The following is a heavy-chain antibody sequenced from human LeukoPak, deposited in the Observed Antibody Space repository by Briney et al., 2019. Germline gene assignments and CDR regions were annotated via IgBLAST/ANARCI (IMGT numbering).Heavy chain of an antibody. J-gene: IGHJ3*02. CDR1: GYTFTSYG. CDR2: ISAYNGNT. Sequence: ASVKVSCKASGYTFTSYGISWVRQAPGQGLEWMGWISAYNGNTNYAQKLQGRVTMTTDTSTSTAYMELRSLRSDDTALYYCARDHKGGDGADAFDIWGHGTMVTVSS. V-gene: IGHV1-18*01. CDR3: ARDHKGGDGADAFDI. D-gene: IGHD5-24*01.